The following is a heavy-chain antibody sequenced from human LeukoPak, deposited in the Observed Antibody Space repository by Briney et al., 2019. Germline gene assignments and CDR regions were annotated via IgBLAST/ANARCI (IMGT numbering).Heavy chain of an antibody. J-gene: IGHJ6*03. CDR2: IRSKAYGGTT. Sequence: PGRSLRLSCTASGLTFGDYAMSWFRQAPGKGLEWVGFIRSKAYGGTTEYAASVKGRFTISRDDSKSIAYLQMNSLKTEDTAVYYCTRDAQPEWSHPLLYSYYYYMDVWGKGTTVTVSS. CDR3: TRDAQPEWSHPLLYSYYYYMDV. V-gene: IGHV3-49*03. D-gene: IGHD3-10*01. CDR1: GLTFGDYA.